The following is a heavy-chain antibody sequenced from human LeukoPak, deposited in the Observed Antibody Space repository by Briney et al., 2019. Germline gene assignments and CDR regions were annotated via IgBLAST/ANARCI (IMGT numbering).Heavy chain of an antibody. Sequence: ASVKVSCKASGYTFTSCAMNWVRQAPGQGLEWMGWINTNTGNPTYAQGFTGRFVFSLDTSVSTAYLQISSLKAEDTAVYYCARESLLTPPIAAAGPNWFDPWGQGTLVTVSS. CDR1: GYTFTSCA. V-gene: IGHV7-4-1*02. D-gene: IGHD6-13*01. CDR3: ARESLLTPPIAAAGPNWFDP. CDR2: INTNTGNP. J-gene: IGHJ5*02.